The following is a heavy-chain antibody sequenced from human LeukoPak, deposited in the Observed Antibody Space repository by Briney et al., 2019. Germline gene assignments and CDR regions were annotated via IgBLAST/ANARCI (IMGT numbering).Heavy chain of an antibody. Sequence: ASVKVSCKASGYTFTSYGISWVRQAPGQGLEWMGWISAYNGNTNYAQKLQGRVTMTTDTSTNTAYMELRSLRSDDTAVYYCARARITMVRGVIFFVPGYWGQGTLVTVSS. V-gene: IGHV1-18*01. CDR1: GYTFTSYG. CDR3: ARARITMVRGVIFFVPGY. CDR2: ISAYNGNT. J-gene: IGHJ4*02. D-gene: IGHD3-10*01.